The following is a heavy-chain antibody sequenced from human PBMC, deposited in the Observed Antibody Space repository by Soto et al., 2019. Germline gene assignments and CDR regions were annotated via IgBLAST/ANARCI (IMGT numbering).Heavy chain of an antibody. CDR1: GFTFSSYS. J-gene: IGHJ4*02. D-gene: IGHD5-18*01. V-gene: IGHV3-48*02. CDR2: ISSSSSTI. CDR3: ARDLGLVGGYSYGLYFDY. Sequence: EVQLVESGGGLVQPGGSLRLSCAASGFTFSSYSMNWVRQAPGKGLEWVSYISSSSSTIYYADSVKGRFTISRDNAKNSLYLQMNSLRDEDTAVYYCARDLGLVGGYSYGLYFDYWGQGTLVTVSS.